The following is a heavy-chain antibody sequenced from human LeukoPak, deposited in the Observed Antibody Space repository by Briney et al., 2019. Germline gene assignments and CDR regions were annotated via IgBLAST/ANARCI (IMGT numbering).Heavy chain of an antibody. D-gene: IGHD2-2*01. Sequence: GGSLRLSCSASGFTFSSYWMSWVRQAPGKGLEWVANIKQDGSEKYYVDSVKGRFTISRDNAKNSLSLQMNSLRAEDTAVYYCARYCSSTSCYAFDIWGQGTMVTVSS. CDR3: ARYCSSTSCYAFDI. J-gene: IGHJ3*02. CDR2: IKQDGSEK. CDR1: GFTFSSYW. V-gene: IGHV3-7*01.